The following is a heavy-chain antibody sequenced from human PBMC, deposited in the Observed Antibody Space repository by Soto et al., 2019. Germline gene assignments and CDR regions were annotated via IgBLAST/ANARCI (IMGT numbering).Heavy chain of an antibody. CDR2: IIPIFGTA. D-gene: IGHD2-2*01. CDR3: ASDSGYCSSTSCYQLDY. CDR1: GGTFSSYA. J-gene: IGHJ4*02. V-gene: IGHV1-69*13. Sequence: GASVKVSCKASGGTFSSYAISWVRQAPGQGLEWMGGIIPIFGTANHAQKFQGRVTITADESTSTAYMELSSLRSEDTAVYYCASDSGYCSSTSCYQLDYWGQGTQVTVS.